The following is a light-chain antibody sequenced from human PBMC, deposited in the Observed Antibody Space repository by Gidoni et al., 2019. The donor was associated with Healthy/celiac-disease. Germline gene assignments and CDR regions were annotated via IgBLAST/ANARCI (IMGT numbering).Light chain of an antibody. Sequence: PGERATLSCRASQSVSSSYLAWYQQKPGQAPRLLIYGASSRATGIPDRFSGSGSGTDFTLTISRLEPEDFAVYYCQQYGSSPGWTLGQGTKVEIK. V-gene: IGKV3-20*01. CDR3: QQYGSSPGWT. J-gene: IGKJ1*01. CDR1: QSVSSSY. CDR2: GAS.